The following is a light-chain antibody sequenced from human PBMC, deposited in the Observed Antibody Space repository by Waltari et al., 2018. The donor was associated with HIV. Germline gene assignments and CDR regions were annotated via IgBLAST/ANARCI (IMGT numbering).Light chain of an antibody. CDR3: MTWHNSAWV. CDR2: FYSDSDK. CDR1: IDINVGSYT. Sequence: QAVLPQPSSLSASPGASASLPCTLRIDINVGSYTIYWYQQKPGSPPQYLLRFYSDSDKHQGSGVPSRFSGSTDASANAGSLLISGLQSEDEADYYCMTWHNSAWVFGGGTKLTVL. J-gene: IGLJ3*02. V-gene: IGLV5-45*02.